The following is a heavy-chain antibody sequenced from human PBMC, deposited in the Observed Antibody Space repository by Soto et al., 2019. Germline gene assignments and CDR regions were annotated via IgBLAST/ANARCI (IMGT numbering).Heavy chain of an antibody. V-gene: IGHV1-69*01. Sequence: QVQLVQSGAEVKKPGSSVKVACKASGGSFSTYTINWVRQAPGQGLEWMGGIIPSFGTPNYAQKFQGRLTITADESTTTAYMELSSLRSEDTAVYFCATAETSRSTWLAAWYFDLWGPGTLVTVSS. D-gene: IGHD2-15*01. CDR1: GGSFSTYT. CDR2: IIPSFGTP. CDR3: ATAETSRSTWLAAWYFDL. J-gene: IGHJ2*01.